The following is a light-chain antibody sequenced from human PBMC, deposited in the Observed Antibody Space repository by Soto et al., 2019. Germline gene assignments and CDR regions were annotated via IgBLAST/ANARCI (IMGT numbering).Light chain of an antibody. CDR1: TSNIGGGYD. CDR2: GNT. J-gene: IGLJ3*02. V-gene: IGLV1-40*01. Sequence: QAVVTQPPSVSGAPGQRVTISCTGSTSNIGGGYDVHWYQQLPGTAPKLLIYGNTNRPSGVPDRFSGSKSGTSASLAITGLQTEDEADYYCQSYDSSLSVWVFGGGTKVTVL. CDR3: QSYDSSLSVWV.